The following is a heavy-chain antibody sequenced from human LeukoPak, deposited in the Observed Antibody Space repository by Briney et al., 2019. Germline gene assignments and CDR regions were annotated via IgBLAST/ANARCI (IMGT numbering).Heavy chain of an antibody. CDR3: AKDHKNYDYVWDPNYFDY. D-gene: IGHD3-16*01. V-gene: IGHV3-43*02. Sequence: GGSLRLSCAASGFTLDDYAMHWVRQAPGKGLEWVSLISGDGGSTYYADSVKGRFTISRDNSKNSLYLQMNSLRTEDTALYYCAKDHKNYDYVWDPNYFDYWGQGTLVTISS. J-gene: IGHJ4*02. CDR1: GFTLDDYA. CDR2: ISGDGGST.